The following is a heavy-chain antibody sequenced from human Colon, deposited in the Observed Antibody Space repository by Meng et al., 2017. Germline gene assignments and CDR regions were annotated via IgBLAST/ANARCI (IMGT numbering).Heavy chain of an antibody. J-gene: IGHJ5*02. V-gene: IGHV1-8*03. Sequence: ASVKVSCKASGYTFTSYDINWVRQAAGQGLEWMGWMNPSSGNTGYAQKFQGRVTITRNTSISTAYMELSSLRSEDTAVYYCARARASGQYSSASTRWFDPWGQGTRVTGSS. CDR2: MNPSSGNT. CDR3: ARARASGQYSSASTRWFDP. D-gene: IGHD6-19*01. CDR1: GYTFTSYD.